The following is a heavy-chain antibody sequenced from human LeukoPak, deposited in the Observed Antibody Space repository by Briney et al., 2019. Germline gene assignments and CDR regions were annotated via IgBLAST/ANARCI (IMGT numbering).Heavy chain of an antibody. CDR2: IYYSGST. J-gene: IGHJ4*02. Sequence: SETLSLTCAVYGGSFSGYYWSWIRQPPGKGLEWIGSIYYSGSTYYNPSLKSRVTISVDTSKNQFSLKLSSVTAADTAVYYCARSDCSGGSCYSIFDYWGQGTLVTVSS. CDR3: ARSDCSGGSCYSIFDY. D-gene: IGHD2-15*01. V-gene: IGHV4-34*01. CDR1: GGSFSGYY.